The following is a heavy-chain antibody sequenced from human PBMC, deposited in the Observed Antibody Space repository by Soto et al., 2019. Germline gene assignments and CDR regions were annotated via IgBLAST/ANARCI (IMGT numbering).Heavy chain of an antibody. Sequence: PGGSLRLSCAASGFTVSSNYMSWVRQAPGKGLEWVSVIYSGGSTYYADSVKGRFTISRDNSKNTLYLQMNSLRAEDTAVYYCARGYCSSTSCYGNYYYYMDVWGKGTTVTVSS. D-gene: IGHD2-2*01. CDR3: ARGYCSSTSCYGNYYYYMDV. V-gene: IGHV3-53*01. J-gene: IGHJ6*03. CDR1: GFTVSSNY. CDR2: IYSGGST.